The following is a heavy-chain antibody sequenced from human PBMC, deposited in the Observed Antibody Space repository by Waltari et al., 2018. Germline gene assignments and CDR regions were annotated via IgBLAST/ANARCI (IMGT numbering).Heavy chain of an antibody. CDR3: AKEIRPNDF. V-gene: IGHV3-23*01. J-gene: IGHJ4*02. CDR2: ISISGTKL. Sequence: EVQLLESGGGLVQPGGSVRRSCVVAGSGFSSSSMSWVRQAPGKGLEWVSSISISGTKLYYADSVKGRFTISRDNSKNALHLQMNSLRAEDTAIYYCAKEIRPNDFWGQGTLVTVSS. CDR1: GSGFSSSS. D-gene: IGHD1-1*01.